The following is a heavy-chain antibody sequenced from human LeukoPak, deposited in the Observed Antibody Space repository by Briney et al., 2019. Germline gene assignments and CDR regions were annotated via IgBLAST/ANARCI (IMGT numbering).Heavy chain of an antibody. V-gene: IGHV3-15*01. CDR3: TTGITMVRGVITDY. CDR2: IKSKTDGGTT. D-gene: IGHD3-10*01. J-gene: IGHJ4*02. Sequence: GGSLTLSCAASGFTFSNAWMSWVRQAPGKGLEWVGRIKSKTDGGTTDYAAPVKGRFTISRDDSKNTLYLQMNSLKTEDTAVYYCTTGITMVRGVITDYWGQGTLVTVSS. CDR1: GFTFSNAW.